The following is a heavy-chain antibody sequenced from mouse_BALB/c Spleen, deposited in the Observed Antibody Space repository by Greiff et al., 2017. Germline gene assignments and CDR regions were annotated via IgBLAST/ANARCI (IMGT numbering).Heavy chain of an antibody. CDR2: IWAGGST. CDR1: GFSLTSYG. Sequence: QVQLKESGPGLVAPSQSLSITCTVSGFSLTSYGVHWVRQPPGKGLEWLGVIWAGGSTNYNSALMSRLSISKDNSKSQVFLKMNSLQTDDTAMYYCARERGEDAMDYWGQGTSVTVSS. J-gene: IGHJ4*01. CDR3: ARERGEDAMDY. V-gene: IGHV2-9*02.